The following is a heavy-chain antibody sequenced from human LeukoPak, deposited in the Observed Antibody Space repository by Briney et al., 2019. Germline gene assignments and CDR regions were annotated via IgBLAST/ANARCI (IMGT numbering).Heavy chain of an antibody. V-gene: IGHV3-23*01. D-gene: IGHD3-10*01. CDR1: GFTFSSYA. CDR2: ISGSGGST. Sequence: PGGSLRLSCAASGFTFSSYAMSWVRQAPGKGLECGSAISGSGGSTYYADSVKGRFTISRDNAKNTLYLQMNSLRAEDTAVYYCAEVMTRTMVRGVPPSDYWGQGTLVTVSS. CDR3: AEVMTRTMVRGVPPSDY. J-gene: IGHJ4*02.